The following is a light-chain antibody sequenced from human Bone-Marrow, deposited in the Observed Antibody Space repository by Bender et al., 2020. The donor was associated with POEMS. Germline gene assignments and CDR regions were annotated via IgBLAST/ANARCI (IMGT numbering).Light chain of an antibody. CDR3: QSYDSSLSGYI. Sequence: QSALTQPASVSGSPGQSITISCTGTSSDVGGYNLVSWYQQHPGKAPKLMIYDGTKRPSAVSYRFSGSKSGNTASLTISGLQAEDEADYYCQSYDSSLSGYIFGTGTKVTVL. V-gene: IGLV2-14*02. J-gene: IGLJ1*01. CDR2: DGT. CDR1: SSDVGGYNL.